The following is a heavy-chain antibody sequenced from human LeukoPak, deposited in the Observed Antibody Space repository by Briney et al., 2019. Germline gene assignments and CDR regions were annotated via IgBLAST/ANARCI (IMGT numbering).Heavy chain of an antibody. J-gene: IGHJ4*02. D-gene: IGHD6-19*01. Sequence: SETLSLTCAVYGGSFRGYYWTWIRQPPGKGLEWIGEINHSGSANYNPSLKSRVTISVDTSKNQFSLKLSSVTAADTAVYYCARGWLAVAEDWGQGTLVTVSS. V-gene: IGHV4-34*01. CDR3: ARGWLAVAED. CDR2: INHSGSA. CDR1: GGSFRGYY.